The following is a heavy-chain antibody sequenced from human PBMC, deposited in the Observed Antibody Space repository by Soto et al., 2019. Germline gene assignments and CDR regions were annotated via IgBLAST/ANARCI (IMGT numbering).Heavy chain of an antibody. CDR1: GGSISSYY. J-gene: IGHJ6*02. CDR2: IYYSGST. D-gene: IGHD3-9*01. V-gene: IGHV4-59*01. CDR3: ARAPRMYYDILTAKWVYYYGMDV. Sequence: PSETLSLTCTVSGGSISSYYWSWFRRPPGKGLEWIGYIYYSGSTNYNPSLKSRVTISVDTSKNQFSLKLSSVTAADTAVYYCARAPRMYYDILTAKWVYYYGMDVRGQGTTVTVSS.